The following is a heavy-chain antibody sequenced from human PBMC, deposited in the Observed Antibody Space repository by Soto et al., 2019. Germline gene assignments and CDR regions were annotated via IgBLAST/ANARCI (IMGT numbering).Heavy chain of an antibody. CDR2: ISAYNGDT. V-gene: IGHV1-18*04. J-gene: IGHJ4*01. CDR3: ARDWSRYEDNSGLLWFH. Sequence: GASAKVSCKVSGYTFRSYGISWVRQAPGQGLEWVGWISAYNGDTHYAPKFQDRITLTTETSTDTAYMELRSLRLDDTAVYYCARDWSRYEDNSGLLWFHGGHGSLLTVXS. D-gene: IGHD6-19*01. CDR1: GYTFRSYG.